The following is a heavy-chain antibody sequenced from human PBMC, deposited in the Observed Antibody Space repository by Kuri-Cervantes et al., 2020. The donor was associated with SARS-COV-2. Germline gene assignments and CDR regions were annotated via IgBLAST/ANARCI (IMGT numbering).Heavy chain of an antibody. CDR3: ARDSYPFLSYDFWSGELDP. J-gene: IGHJ5*01. V-gene: IGHV1-8*01. CDR1: GYTFTSYD. D-gene: IGHD3-3*01. Sequence: ASVKVSCKASGYTFTSYDINWVRQATEQGLEWMGWMNPNSGNTGYAQKFQGRVTMTRNTSISTDYMELSSLRSEYTAVYYCARDSYPFLSYDFWSGELDPWGQGTLVTVSS. CDR2: MNPNSGNT.